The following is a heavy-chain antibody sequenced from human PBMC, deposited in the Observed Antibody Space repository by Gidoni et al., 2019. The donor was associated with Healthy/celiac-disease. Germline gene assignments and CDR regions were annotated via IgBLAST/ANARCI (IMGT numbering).Heavy chain of an antibody. Sequence: QVLLVQSGAEVKMPGASEQVSCKASGCTFTTYGIIRVRQTPGQGLEWMGWISAYKRNTNYAQKLQGRVTMTTDTYTSTAYMELRSLRSDDTAVYYCAIAIPTGSRVVFTGHAAFDIWGQGTMVTVSS. J-gene: IGHJ3*02. CDR2: ISAYKRNT. V-gene: IGHV1-18*01. D-gene: IGHD1-1*01. CDR1: GCTFTTYG. CDR3: AIAIPTGSRVVFTGHAAFDI.